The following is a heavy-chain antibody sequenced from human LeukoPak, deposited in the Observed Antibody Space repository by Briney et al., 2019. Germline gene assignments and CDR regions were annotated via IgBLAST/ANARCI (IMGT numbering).Heavy chain of an antibody. CDR2: IRYDGSNK. Sequence: PGGSLRLSCAASGFTFSSYGMHWVRQAPGKGLEWVAFIRYDGSNKYYADSVKGRFTISRDNSKNTLYLQMSSLRAEDTAVYYCAKDSPLPGAYYFDYWGQGTLVTVSS. V-gene: IGHV3-30*02. J-gene: IGHJ4*02. CDR1: GFTFSSYG. CDR3: AKDSPLPGAYYFDY. D-gene: IGHD3-10*01.